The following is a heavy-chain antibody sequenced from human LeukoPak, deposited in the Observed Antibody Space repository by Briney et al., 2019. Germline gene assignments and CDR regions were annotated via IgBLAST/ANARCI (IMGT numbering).Heavy chain of an antibody. CDR3: ARGPVRGVVRNWFDP. CDR2: INPNSGGT. J-gene: IGHJ5*02. D-gene: IGHD3-10*01. V-gene: IGHV1-2*02. CDR1: GYTFTGYY. Sequence: ASVKVSCKASGYTFTGYYMHWVRQAPGQGLEWMGWINPNSGGTNYAQKFQGRVTMTRDTSISTAYMELSRLRSDDTAVYYCARGPVRGVVRNWFDPWGQGTLVTVSS.